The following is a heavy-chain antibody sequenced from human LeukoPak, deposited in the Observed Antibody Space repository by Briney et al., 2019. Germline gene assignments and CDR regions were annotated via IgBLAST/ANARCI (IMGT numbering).Heavy chain of an antibody. V-gene: IGHV4-34*01. CDR1: GGSFSGYY. CDR3: ARGGYGDYFDAFDI. J-gene: IGHJ3*02. Sequence: KPSETLSLTCAVYGGSFSGYYWSWIRQPPGKGLEWIGEINHSGSTNYNPSLKSRVTISVDTSKNQLSLKLSSVTAADTAVYYCARGGYGDYFDAFDIWGQGTMVTVSS. CDR2: INHSGST. D-gene: IGHD4-17*01.